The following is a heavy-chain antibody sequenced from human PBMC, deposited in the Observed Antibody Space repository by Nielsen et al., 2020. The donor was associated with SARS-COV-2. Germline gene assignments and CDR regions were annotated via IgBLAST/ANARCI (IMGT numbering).Heavy chain of an antibody. J-gene: IGHJ6*02. Sequence: GSLRLSCTVSGGSISSSSYYWGWIRQPPGKGLEWIGSIYYSGSTYYNPSLKSRVTISVDTSKNQFSLKLSSVTAADTAVYYCARVITMVRGVSKSQYYGMDVWGQGTTVTVSS. D-gene: IGHD3-10*01. CDR2: IYYSGST. CDR3: ARVITMVRGVSKSQYYGMDV. V-gene: IGHV4-39*07. CDR1: GGSISSSSYY.